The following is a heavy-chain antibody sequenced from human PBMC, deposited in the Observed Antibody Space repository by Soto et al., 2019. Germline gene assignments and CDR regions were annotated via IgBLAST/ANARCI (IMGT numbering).Heavy chain of an antibody. CDR3: ARQGRFCGGDTCKAQQYFEL. CDR1: GYSFNYYW. V-gene: IGHV5-51*01. CDR2: IYPGDSDT. D-gene: IGHD2-21*01. Sequence: GESLKISCKGSGYSFNYYWIGWVRQMPGRGLEWMGVIYPGDSDTTYSPSFQGQVTLSVDKSINTAYLQWGSLKASDTAMYYCARQGRFCGGDTCKAQQYFELWGQGTLVTVSS. J-gene: IGHJ1*01.